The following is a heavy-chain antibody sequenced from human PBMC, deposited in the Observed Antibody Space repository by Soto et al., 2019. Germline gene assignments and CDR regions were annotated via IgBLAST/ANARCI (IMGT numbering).Heavy chain of an antibody. CDR1: GYTFTSYA. CDR2: INAGNGNT. D-gene: IGHD1-26*01. CDR3: ARLIWDGAKVTNWFDP. J-gene: IGHJ5*02. Sequence: ASVKVSCKASGYTFTSYAMHWVRQAPGQRLEWMGWINAGNGNTKYSQKLQGRVTMTTDTSTSTAYMELRSLRSDDTAVYYCARLIWDGAKVTNWFDPWGQGTLVTVSS. V-gene: IGHV1-3*01.